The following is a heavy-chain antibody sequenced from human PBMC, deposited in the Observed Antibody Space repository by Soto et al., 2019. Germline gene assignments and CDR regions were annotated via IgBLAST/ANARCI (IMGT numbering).Heavy chain of an antibody. CDR2: IYYSGST. CDR1: GGSISSYY. CDR3: ARHRRDTAMAGLFDY. V-gene: IGHV4-59*08. D-gene: IGHD5-18*01. Sequence: SETRSLTCTVSGGSISSYYWSWIRQPPGKGLEWIGYIYYSGSTNYNPSLKSRVTISVDTSKNQFSLKLSSVTAADTAVYYCARHRRDTAMAGLFDYWGQGTLVTVS. J-gene: IGHJ4*02.